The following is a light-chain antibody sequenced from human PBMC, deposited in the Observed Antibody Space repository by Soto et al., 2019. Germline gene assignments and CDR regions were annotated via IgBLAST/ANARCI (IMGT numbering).Light chain of an antibody. CDR2: EVT. CDR1: SSDVSDYKY. V-gene: IGLV2-14*01. Sequence: QSALTQPASVSGSPGQSITISCTGTSSDVSDYKYVSWYQQHPGKAPKLIIYEVTNRPSGVSNRFSASKSGNAASLTISGLQAEDEADYYCSSYTSTNTAVFGGGTTLTVL. CDR3: SSYTSTNTAV. J-gene: IGLJ3*02.